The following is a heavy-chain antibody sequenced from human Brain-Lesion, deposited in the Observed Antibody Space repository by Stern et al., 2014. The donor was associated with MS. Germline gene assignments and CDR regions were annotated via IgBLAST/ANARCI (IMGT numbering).Heavy chain of an antibody. V-gene: IGHV4-39*01. J-gene: IGHJ4*02. CDR1: GGSISSSSYY. CDR3: AKLWLGELPESPFDY. Sequence: MQLVESGPGLVKPSETLSLTCTVSGGSISSSSYYWGWIRQPPGKGLEGIGSIYYRGSTYYNPSLKSRVTISIDKSKKQFSLRMSSVTAADTAVYFCAKLWLGELPESPFDYWGQGTLVTVSS. D-gene: IGHD3-10*01. CDR2: IYYRGST.